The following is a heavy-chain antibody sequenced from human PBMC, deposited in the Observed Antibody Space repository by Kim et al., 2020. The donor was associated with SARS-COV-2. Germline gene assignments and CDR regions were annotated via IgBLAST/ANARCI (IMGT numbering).Heavy chain of an antibody. J-gene: IGHJ3*02. CDR3: AREGDSAMGLAAFDI. CDR1: GGSFSGNF. D-gene: IGHD5-18*01. CDR2: INHSGST. V-gene: IGHV4-34*01. Sequence: SETLSLTCAVYGGSFSGNFWSWIRQPPGKGVEWIGEINHSGSTNYNPSFKSRVTISIDTSKNQFSLKLSSVTAADTAVYYCAREGDSAMGLAAFDIWGQGTMVTVSS.